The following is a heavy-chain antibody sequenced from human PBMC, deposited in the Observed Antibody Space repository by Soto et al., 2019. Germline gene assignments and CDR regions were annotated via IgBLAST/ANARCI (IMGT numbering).Heavy chain of an antibody. V-gene: IGHV1-18*01. CDR2: ISAYNGNT. D-gene: IGHD3-16*01. CDR1: GYTFTSYG. Sequence: QVQLVQSGAEVKKPGASVKVSCKASGYTFTSYGISWVRQAPGQGLEWMGWISAYNGNTNYAQKRQGRVTMTPDTSTSTAYMELRSLRSDGTAVYYCARDRGGDGMDVWGQGTTVTVSS. J-gene: IGHJ6*02. CDR3: ARDRGGDGMDV.